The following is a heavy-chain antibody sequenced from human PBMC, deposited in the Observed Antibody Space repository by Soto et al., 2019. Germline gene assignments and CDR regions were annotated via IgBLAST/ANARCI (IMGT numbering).Heavy chain of an antibody. J-gene: IGHJ6*02. CDR1: GFTFSSYA. Sequence: GGSLRLSCAASGFTFSSYAMHWVRQAPGKGLEWVAVISYDGSNKYYADSVKGRFTISRDNSKNTLYLQMNSLRAEDTAVYYCARFPPNRVVRGVITTYGMDVWGQGTTVTVSS. CDR3: ARFPPNRVVRGVITTYGMDV. CDR2: ISYDGSNK. D-gene: IGHD3-10*01. V-gene: IGHV3-30-3*01.